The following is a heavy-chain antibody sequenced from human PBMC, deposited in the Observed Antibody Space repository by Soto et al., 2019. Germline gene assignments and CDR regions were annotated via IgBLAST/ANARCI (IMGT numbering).Heavy chain of an antibody. CDR1: GFTFSSYG. CDR3: TLAAAGTSYGMDV. D-gene: IGHD6-13*01. CDR2: IWYDGSNK. J-gene: IGHJ6*02. Sequence: QVQLVESGGGVVQPGRSLRLSCAASGFTFSSYGMHWVRQAPGKGLEWVAVIWYDGSNKYYADSVKGRFTISRDNSKNKLYLQMNSLRAEDTAVYYCTLAAAGTSYGMDVWGQGTTVTVSS. V-gene: IGHV3-33*01.